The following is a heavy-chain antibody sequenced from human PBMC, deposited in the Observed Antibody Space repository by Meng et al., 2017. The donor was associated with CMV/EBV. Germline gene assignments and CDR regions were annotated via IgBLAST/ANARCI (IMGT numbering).Heavy chain of an antibody. V-gene: IGHV1-2*02. J-gene: IGHJ4*02. CDR3: ASVGVRLGPFDY. CDR2: INPNSGGT. Sequence: QVQLGQSGAEVKMPGASVKVSCKASGYPCAGYYMHWVRQAPGQGLEWMGWINPNSGGTNHAQKFQGRVTMTRDTSISTAYMELSRLRSDDTAVYYCASVGVRLGPFDYWGQGTLVTVSS. CDR1: GYPCAGYY. D-gene: IGHD1-26*01.